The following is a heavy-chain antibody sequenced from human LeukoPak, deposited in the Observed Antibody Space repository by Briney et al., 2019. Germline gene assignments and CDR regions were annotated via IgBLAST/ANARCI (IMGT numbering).Heavy chain of an antibody. Sequence: GGSLRLSCAASGFTFSSYAMHWVRQAPGKGLEWVAVISYDGSNKYYADSVKGRFTISRDNSKNTLYLQMNSLRAEDTAVHYCARVAGGNFYYYYGMDVWGQGTTVTVSS. V-gene: IGHV3-30*14. CDR1: GFTFSSYA. D-gene: IGHD2-21*02. CDR3: ARVAGGNFYYYYGMDV. J-gene: IGHJ6*02. CDR2: ISYDGSNK.